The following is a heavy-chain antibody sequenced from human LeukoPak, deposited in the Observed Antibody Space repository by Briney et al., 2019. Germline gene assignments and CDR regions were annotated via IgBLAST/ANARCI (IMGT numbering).Heavy chain of an antibody. D-gene: IGHD5-24*01. V-gene: IGHV4-31*03. Sequence: SQTLSLTCTVSGGSISSGGYYWSWIRQHPGKGLEWIGYIYYSGSTYYNPSLKSRVTISVDTSKNQFSLKLSSVTAADTAVYYCARAGAGMATMYKWFDPWGQGTLVTVSS. CDR2: IYYSGST. CDR3: ARAGAGMATMYKWFDP. J-gene: IGHJ5*02. CDR1: GGSISSGGYY.